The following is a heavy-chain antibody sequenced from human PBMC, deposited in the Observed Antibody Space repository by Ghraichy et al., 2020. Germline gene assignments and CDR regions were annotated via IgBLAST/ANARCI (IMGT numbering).Heavy chain of an antibody. V-gene: IGHV4-59*01. J-gene: IGHJ6*02. CDR3: ARDYYDSSGYYYYGMDV. D-gene: IGHD3-22*01. Sequence: SETLSLTCTVSGGSISTYYWSWIRQPPGKGLEWIGYIYYSGSTNYNPSLKSRVTISVDSSKNQFSLKLSSVTAADTAVYYCARDYYDSSGYYYYGMDVWGQGTTVTVSS. CDR1: GGSISTYY. CDR2: IYYSGST.